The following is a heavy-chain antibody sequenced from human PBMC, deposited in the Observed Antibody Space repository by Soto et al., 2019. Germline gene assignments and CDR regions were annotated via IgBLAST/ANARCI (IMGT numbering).Heavy chain of an antibody. CDR3: ARGIAPASFDY. V-gene: IGHV4-59*01. D-gene: IGHD6-13*01. CDR1: GGSISGYY. Sequence: SETLSLTCTVSGGSISGYYWSWIRQPPGKGLEWVGYIYYSGSTNYNPSLKSRVTISVDTSKNQFSLKLSSVTAADTAVYYCARGIAPASFDYWGQGTLVTVSS. J-gene: IGHJ4*02. CDR2: IYYSGST.